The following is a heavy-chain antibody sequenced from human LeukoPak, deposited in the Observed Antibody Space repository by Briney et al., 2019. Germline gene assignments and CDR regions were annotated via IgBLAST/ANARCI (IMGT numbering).Heavy chain of an antibody. CDR2: ISSSSSTI. CDR1: GFTFSSYW. D-gene: IGHD3-22*01. Sequence: GGSLRLSCAASGFTFSSYWMSWVRQAPGKGLEWVSYISSSSSTIYYADSVKGRFTISRDNAKNSLYLQMNSLRAEDTAVYYCARDGSVTMIVVDDAFDIWGQGTMVTVSS. J-gene: IGHJ3*02. CDR3: ARDGSVTMIVVDDAFDI. V-gene: IGHV3-48*01.